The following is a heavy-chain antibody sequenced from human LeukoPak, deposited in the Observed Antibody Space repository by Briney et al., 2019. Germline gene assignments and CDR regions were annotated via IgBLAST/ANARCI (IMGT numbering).Heavy chain of an antibody. D-gene: IGHD3-22*01. V-gene: IGHV1-18*01. CDR2: ISAYNGNT. CDR3: ARDYHYDRAYYFDY. Sequence: ASVKVSCKASGYTFTNYGISWVRQAPGQGLEWMGWISAYNGNTNYAQKLQGRVTMTTDTSTSTAYLELRSLRSDDTAVYYCARDYHYDRAYYFDYWGQGTLVTVSS. CDR1: GYTFTNYG. J-gene: IGHJ4*02.